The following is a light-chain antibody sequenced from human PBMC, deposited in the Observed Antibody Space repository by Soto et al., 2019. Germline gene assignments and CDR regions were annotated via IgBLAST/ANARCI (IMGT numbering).Light chain of an antibody. Sequence: DIQMTQSPSSLSASVGDRVTITCRASQGIGNHLAWFQQKPGEAPKSLIFASSSLHSGVPSKFSGSGSGTEFTLTIGSLQPEDFATYYCQHYYNYPYTFAQGTTLELK. CDR3: QHYYNYPYT. J-gene: IGKJ2*01. CDR1: QGIGNH. V-gene: IGKV1-16*02. CDR2: ASS.